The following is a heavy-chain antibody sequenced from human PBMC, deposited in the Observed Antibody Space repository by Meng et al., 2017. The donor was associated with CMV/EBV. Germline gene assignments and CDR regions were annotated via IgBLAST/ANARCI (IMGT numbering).Heavy chain of an antibody. CDR1: VGSSGSYY. D-gene: IGHD2-15*01. CDR3: ASAAVDLSKDYFDY. V-gene: IGHV4-4*07. J-gene: IGHJ4*02. Sequence: QVQLPVSGPGLVEATETLPLTRTCSVGSSGSYYWSWSRQPAGKGLELIGRIYTCGSTSYNPSLKSRVTMSVAMSKNQFSLKLSSVTAADTAVYYCASAAVDLSKDYFDYWGQGTLVTVSS. CDR2: IYTCGST.